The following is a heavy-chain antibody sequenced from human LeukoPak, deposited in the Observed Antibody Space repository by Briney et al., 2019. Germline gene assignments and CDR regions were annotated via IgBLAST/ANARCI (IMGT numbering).Heavy chain of an antibody. Sequence: GGSLRLSCAASGFTFSNYAMNWVRQAPGKGLVWVSRINSDGSSTSYADSVKGRFTISRDNAKNTLYLQMNSLRAEDTAVYYCARSQWLAPDYYYYYTDVWGKGTTVTVSS. V-gene: IGHV3-74*01. J-gene: IGHJ6*03. CDR1: GFTFSNYA. CDR3: ARSQWLAPDYYYYYTDV. D-gene: IGHD6-19*01. CDR2: INSDGSST.